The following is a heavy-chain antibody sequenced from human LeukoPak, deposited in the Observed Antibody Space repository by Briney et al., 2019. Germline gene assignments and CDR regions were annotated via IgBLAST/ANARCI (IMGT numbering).Heavy chain of an antibody. CDR2: VYYTGNT. CDR3: ARQTGSGLFILP. V-gene: IGHV4-39*01. D-gene: IGHD3/OR15-3a*01. Sequence: PSETLSLTCTVSGVSISSSYSYWGWIRQPPGMGLEWIGSVYYTGNTYYNASLKSQVSISIDTSKNQFSLKLTSVTAADTAVYYCARQTGSGLFILPGGQGTLVTVSS. J-gene: IGHJ4*02. CDR1: GVSISSSYSY.